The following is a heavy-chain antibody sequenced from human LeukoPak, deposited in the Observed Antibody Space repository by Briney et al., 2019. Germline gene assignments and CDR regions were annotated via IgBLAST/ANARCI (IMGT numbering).Heavy chain of an antibody. CDR2: IYPGDSDI. CDR1: GYGFSSCW. V-gene: IGHV5-51*01. Sequence: SGESLKISCKGSGYGFSSCWIGWVRQMPGKGLEWMGIIYPGDSDIRYSPSFQGQVTISADKSISTAYLQWSSLKASDTAMYYCARSEKTYYDFWSGFSTYLAFDPWGQGTLVTVSS. CDR3: ARSEKTYYDFWSGFSTYLAFDP. D-gene: IGHD3-3*01. J-gene: IGHJ5*02.